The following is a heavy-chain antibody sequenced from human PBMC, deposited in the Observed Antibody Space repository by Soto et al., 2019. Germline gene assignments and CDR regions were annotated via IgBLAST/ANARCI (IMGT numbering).Heavy chain of an antibody. V-gene: IGHV1-46*01. CDR3: ARDRAINMISTFDN. D-gene: IGHD3-22*01. CDR2: INPSGGST. Sequence: WASVKVSCKASGHTFTSYYMHWVRQAPGQGLEWMGIINPSGGSTDYAQRFKGRVTMTRDTSTSTVYMELSSLRSEDTAVYYCARDRAINMISTFDNWGQGTLVTVSS. CDR1: GHTFTSYY. J-gene: IGHJ4*02.